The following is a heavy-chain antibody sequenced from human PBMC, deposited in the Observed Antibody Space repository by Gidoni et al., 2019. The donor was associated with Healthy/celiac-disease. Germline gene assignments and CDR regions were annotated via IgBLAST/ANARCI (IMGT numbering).Heavy chain of an antibody. Sequence: EVQLVQSGAEVTKPGESLKISCKGSGYSFTSYWIGRVRQMPGKGLEWMGIIYPGDSDTRYSPSFQGQVTISADKSISTAYLQWSSLKASDTAMYYCARDGIVATTSAYYYYYGMDVWGQGTTVTVSS. CDR3: ARDGIVATTSAYYYYYGMDV. V-gene: IGHV5-51*03. J-gene: IGHJ6*02. CDR1: GYSFTSYW. D-gene: IGHD5-12*01. CDR2: IYPGDSDT.